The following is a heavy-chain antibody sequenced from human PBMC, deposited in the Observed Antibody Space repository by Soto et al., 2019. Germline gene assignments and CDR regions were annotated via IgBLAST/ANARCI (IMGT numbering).Heavy chain of an antibody. V-gene: IGHV4-59*01. CDR2: IYYSGST. D-gene: IGHD3-3*01. CDR1: GGSISSYY. J-gene: IGHJ6*02. CDR3: ARDNYDFWSGYYSTGGYYGMDV. Sequence: TSETLSLTCTVSGGSISSYYWSWIRQPPGKGLEWIGYIYYSGSTNYNPSLKSRVTISVDTSKNLFSLKLSSVTAADTAVYYCARDNYDFWSGYYSTGGYYGMDVWGQGTTVTVSS.